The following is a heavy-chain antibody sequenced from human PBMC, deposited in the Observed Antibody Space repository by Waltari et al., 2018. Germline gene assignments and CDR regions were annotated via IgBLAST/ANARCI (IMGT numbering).Heavy chain of an antibody. V-gene: IGHV3-15*05. J-gene: IGHJ4*02. CDR2: IRSQSDGGTI. D-gene: IGHD1-26*01. CDR1: GFTFKKGW. Sequence: EVRLVESGGGLLEPGESVTISCEGSGFTFKKGWMSWVHQAPGWGLECVGRIRSQSDGGTIDYAESVKDRFVISRDDSKDTVFLEMKSLKTEDTGVYYCTIPSGTYDDYWGQGTLVTVSS. CDR3: TIPSGTYDDY.